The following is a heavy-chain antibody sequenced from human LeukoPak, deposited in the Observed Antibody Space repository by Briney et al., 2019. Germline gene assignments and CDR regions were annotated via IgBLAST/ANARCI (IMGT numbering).Heavy chain of an antibody. V-gene: IGHV1-69*02. D-gene: IGHD6-19*01. J-gene: IGHJ4*02. CDR3: ARVEGWDYFDY. CDR1: GGTFSSYT. Sequence: ASVKVSCKASGGTFSSYTISWVRQAPGQGLEWMGRIIPILGIANYAQKFQGRVTITADKSTSTAYMELSSLRSEDTAVYYCARVEGWDYFDYWGQGTLVTVSS. CDR2: IIPILGIA.